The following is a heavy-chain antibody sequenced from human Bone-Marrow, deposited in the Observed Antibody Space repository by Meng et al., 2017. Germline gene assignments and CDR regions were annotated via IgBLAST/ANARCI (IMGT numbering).Heavy chain of an antibody. CDR1: GFTFSSYG. CDR3: AGDYSGSGSYGRFDP. CDR2: IWYDGSNK. Sequence: GGSLRLSCAASGFTFSSYGMHWVRQAPGKGLEWVAVIWYDGSNKYYADSVKGRFTISRDNSKNTLYLQMNSLRDEDTAVYYCAGDYSGSGSYGRFDPWGQGTLVTVSS. D-gene: IGHD3-10*01. J-gene: IGHJ5*02. V-gene: IGHV3-33*01.